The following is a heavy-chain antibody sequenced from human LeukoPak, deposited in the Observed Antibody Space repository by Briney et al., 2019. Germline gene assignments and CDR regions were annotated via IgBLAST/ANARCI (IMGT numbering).Heavy chain of an antibody. Sequence: ASVKVSCKASGYTFTVYYIHWVRQAPGQGLEYMGWINPNSGGTNYAQKFRGRVIMTRDTSISTAYMEVSRLTSDDTAVYYCALYSSGLFDPWGQGTLVTVSS. CDR1: GYTFTVYY. J-gene: IGHJ5*02. CDR3: ALYSSGLFDP. D-gene: IGHD6-19*01. CDR2: INPNSGGT. V-gene: IGHV1-2*02.